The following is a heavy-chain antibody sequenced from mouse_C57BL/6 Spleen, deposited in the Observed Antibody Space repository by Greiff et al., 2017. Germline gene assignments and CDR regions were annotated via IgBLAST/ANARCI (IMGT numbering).Heavy chain of an antibody. D-gene: IGHD2-4*01. J-gene: IGHJ3*01. CDR3: TRPLYDYDPFAY. CDR2: IRNKANNHAT. V-gene: IGHV6-6*01. CDR1: GFTFSDAW. Sequence: EVKLVESGGGLVQPGGSMKLSCAASGFTFSDAWMDWVRQSPEKGLEWVAEIRNKANNHATYYAESVKGRFTISRDDSKSSVYLQMNSLRAEDTGIYYCTRPLYDYDPFAYWGQGTLVTVSA.